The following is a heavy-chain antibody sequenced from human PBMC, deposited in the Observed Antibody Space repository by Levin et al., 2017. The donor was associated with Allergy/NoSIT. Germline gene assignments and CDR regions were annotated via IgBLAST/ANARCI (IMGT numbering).Heavy chain of an antibody. CDR1: GGSFSDYY. CDR3: ARARTNLFVVPAPTLDY. J-gene: IGHJ4*02. V-gene: IGHV4-34*01. CDR2: INDSGST. D-gene: IGHD2-15*01. Sequence: SQTLSLTCAVFGGSFSDYYWTWIRQTPGKGLEWIGQINDSGSTNYNPSLKSRATISVDTSKNQFSLELSSVTAADSAVYFCARARTNLFVVPAPTLDYWGQGTLVTVSS.